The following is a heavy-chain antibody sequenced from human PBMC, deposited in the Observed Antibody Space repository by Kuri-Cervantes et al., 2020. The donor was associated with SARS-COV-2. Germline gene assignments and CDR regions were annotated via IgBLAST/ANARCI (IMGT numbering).Heavy chain of an antibody. V-gene: IGHV4-34*01. CDR1: GGSFSGYY. Sequence: SETLSLTCAVYGGSFSGYYWSWIRQPPGKGLEWIGEINHSGSTYYNPSLKSRVTISVDTSKNQFSLKLSSVTAADTAVYYCASPNAYYYYGMDVWGQGTTVTVSS. CDR3: ASPNAYYYYGMDV. CDR2: INHSGST. J-gene: IGHJ6*02.